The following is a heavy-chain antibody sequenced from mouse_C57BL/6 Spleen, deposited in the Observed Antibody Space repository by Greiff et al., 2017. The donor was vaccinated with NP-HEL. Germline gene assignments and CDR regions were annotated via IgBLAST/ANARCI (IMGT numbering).Heavy chain of an antibody. D-gene: IGHD2-4*01. CDR2: IWRDDDK. V-gene: IGHV8-8*01. Sequence: QVTLKVSGPGILQPSQTLSLSCSFSGFSLSTFGMGVGWIRQPSGKGLEWLAHIWRDDDKYYNPALKSRLPISKDTSTNQEFHKSANVDTADTATYYCAKWGDYNDYWGQGTTLTVSS. CDR1: GFSLSTFGMG. CDR3: AKWGDYNDY. J-gene: IGHJ2*01.